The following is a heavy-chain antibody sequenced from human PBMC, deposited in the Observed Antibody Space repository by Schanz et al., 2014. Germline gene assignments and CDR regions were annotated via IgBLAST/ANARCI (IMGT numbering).Heavy chain of an antibody. Sequence: EVQLLESGGGLVQPGGSLRLSCAASGFTFSSYAMSWVRQAPGKGLEWVSAISGSGGSTYYADSVKGRFTISRDNSKNTVYIQMNSLRAEDTAVYYGARGGPAYYFDDWGQGTLVTVSS. V-gene: IGHV3-23*01. CDR1: GFTFSSYA. CDR3: ARGGPAYYFDD. CDR2: ISGSGGST. J-gene: IGHJ4*02.